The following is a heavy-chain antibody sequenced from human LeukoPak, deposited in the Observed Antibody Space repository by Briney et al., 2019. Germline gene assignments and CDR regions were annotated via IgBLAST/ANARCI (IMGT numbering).Heavy chain of an antibody. J-gene: IGHJ6*02. D-gene: IGHD3-9*01. CDR2: ISGSGGST. CDR1: GFTFSSYA. CDR3: AKGDPSTYYDILTGYYNRLYYYYYGMDV. V-gene: IGHV3-23*01. Sequence: PGGSLRLSCADSGFTFSSYAMSWVRQAPGKGLEWVSAISGSGGSTYYADSVKGRFTISRDDSKNTRYLQMNSLRAEDTAVYYCAKGDPSTYYDILTGYYNRLYYYYYGMDVWGQGTTVTVSS.